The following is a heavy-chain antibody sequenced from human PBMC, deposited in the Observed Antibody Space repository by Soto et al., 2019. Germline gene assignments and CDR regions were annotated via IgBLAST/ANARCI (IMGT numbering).Heavy chain of an antibody. D-gene: IGHD2-21*02. V-gene: IGHV1-3*01. CDR3: ARGFRGGDADLFDP. Sequence: QAQLVQSGAEVKKPWASVKVSCKASGYTFTSSAMHWVRQAPGQRLEWMGWINAGNGNTKYSKKFQGRVTITRDTSASRAYMELSSLRSEDTAVYYCARGFRGGDADLFDPWGQGTLVTVS. J-gene: IGHJ5*02. CDR1: GYTFTSSA. CDR2: INAGNGNT.